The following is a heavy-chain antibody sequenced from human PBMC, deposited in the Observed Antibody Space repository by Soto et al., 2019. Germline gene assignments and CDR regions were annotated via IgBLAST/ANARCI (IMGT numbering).Heavy chain of an antibody. CDR2: IYYRGNT. J-gene: IGHJ4*02. D-gene: IGHD5-12*01. CDR1: GDSINSDKYY. CDR3: ARLEGVATISDYFDC. Sequence: QLQESGPGLVKPSETLSLTCSVSGDSINSDKYYWGWIRQPPGKGLEWIGSIYYRGNTYYNPSLLSRVTISLHKSKSQFSLKLNSVTAADSAVYFCARLEGVATISDYFDCWGQGAQVTVSS. V-gene: IGHV4-39*01.